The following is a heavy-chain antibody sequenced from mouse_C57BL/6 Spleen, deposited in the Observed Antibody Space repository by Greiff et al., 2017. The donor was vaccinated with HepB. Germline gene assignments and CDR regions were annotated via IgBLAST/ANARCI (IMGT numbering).Heavy chain of an antibody. CDR2: IWSGGST. D-gene: IGHD2-14*01. CDR1: GFSFTSYG. V-gene: IGHV2-2*01. J-gene: IGHJ2*01. Sequence: QVQLQQSGPGLVQPSPCLSITCTVSGFSFTSYGVHWVRQSPGKGLEWLGVIWSGGSTDYNAAFLSRLSISKDNSKSQVFFKMNSLQADDTAIYYCARDEYDEYYFDYWGQGTTLTVSS. CDR3: ARDEYDEYYFDY.